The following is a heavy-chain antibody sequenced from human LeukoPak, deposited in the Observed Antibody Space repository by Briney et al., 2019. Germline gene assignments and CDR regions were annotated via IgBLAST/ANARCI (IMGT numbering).Heavy chain of an antibody. CDR1: GFTFDDYA. CDR3: ASFCSSTSCTHFDY. D-gene: IGHD2-2*01. V-gene: IGHV3-43D*04. Sequence: GGSLRLSCAASGFTFDDYAMHWVRQAPGKGLEWVSLISWDGGSTYYADSVKGRFTISRDNSKNSLYLQMNSLRAEDTALYYCASFCSSTSCTHFDYWGRGTLVTVSS. CDR2: ISWDGGST. J-gene: IGHJ4*02.